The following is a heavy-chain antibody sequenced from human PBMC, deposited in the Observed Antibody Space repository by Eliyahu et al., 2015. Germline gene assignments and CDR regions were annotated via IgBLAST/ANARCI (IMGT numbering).Heavy chain of an antibody. Sequence: QVQLQESGPGLVKPSETLSLTCTVSGYXISXXYYWGWIRQPPGKGLEXIGSIYHSGSTYYNPSLKSRVTISVDTSKNQFSLKLSSVTAADTAVYYCARDCGYSSSWYGHFDLWGRGTLVTVSS. CDR2: IYHSGST. CDR1: GYXISXXYY. D-gene: IGHD6-13*01. J-gene: IGHJ2*01. V-gene: IGHV4-38-2*02. CDR3: ARDCGYSSSWYGHFDL.